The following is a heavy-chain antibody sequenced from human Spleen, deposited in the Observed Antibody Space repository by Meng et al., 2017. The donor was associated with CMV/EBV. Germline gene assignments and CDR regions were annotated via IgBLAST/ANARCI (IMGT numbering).Heavy chain of an antibody. CDR1: GGSVSSSNW. CDR3: SRGGGKYPFDY. D-gene: IGHD3-16*01. CDR2: IYHNGTT. V-gene: IGHV4-4*02. J-gene: IGHJ4*02. Sequence: GSLRLSCAVSGGSVSSSNWWNWVRQLPGKGLEWIGEIYHNGTTNYNPSLRSRVTMSIDKSKNHFSLRLSSVTAADTAVYYCSRGGGKYPFDYWGQGTLVTVSS.